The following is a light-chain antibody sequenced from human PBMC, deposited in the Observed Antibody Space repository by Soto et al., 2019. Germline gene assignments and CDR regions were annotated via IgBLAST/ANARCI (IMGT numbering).Light chain of an antibody. J-gene: IGKJ4*01. CDR3: QHYGSLPLT. CDR1: QSVISY. CDR2: DAS. V-gene: IGKV3-20*01. Sequence: EIVLTQSPGTLSLSPGERATLSCRASQSVISYLAWYQQKAGQAPRLLIYDASTRATGIPDRFSGSGSGTDFSLTISRLEPEDFAVYYWQHYGSLPLTFGGGTKVEI.